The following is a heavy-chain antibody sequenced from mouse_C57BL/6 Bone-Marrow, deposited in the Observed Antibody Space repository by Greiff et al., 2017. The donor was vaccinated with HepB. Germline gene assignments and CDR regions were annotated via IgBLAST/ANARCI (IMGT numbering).Heavy chain of an antibody. J-gene: IGHJ4*01. D-gene: IGHD4-1*01. CDR3: ARHTGTNYAMDY. CDR1: GFTFSSYA. Sequence: EVQLQESGGGLVKPGGSLKLSCAASGFTFSSYAMSWVRQTPEKRLEWVATISDGGSYTYYPDNVKGRFTISRDNAKNNLYLQMSHLKSEDTAMYYCARHTGTNYAMDYWGQGTSVTVSS. V-gene: IGHV5-4*01. CDR2: ISDGGSYT.